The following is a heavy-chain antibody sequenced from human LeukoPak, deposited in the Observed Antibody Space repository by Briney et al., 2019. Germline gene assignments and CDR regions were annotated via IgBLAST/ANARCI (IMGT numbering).Heavy chain of an antibody. CDR1: GGSISSGSYY. Sequence: SETLSLTCTVSGGSISSGSYYWSWIRQPAGKGLEWMGRIYSSGSTNYNPSLKSRVTLSVDTPKNQFSLRLNAVTAADTAVYSCARGTSYGSGSYEYFDYWGQGILVTVSS. V-gene: IGHV4-61*02. J-gene: IGHJ4*02. CDR3: ARGTSYGSGSYEYFDY. D-gene: IGHD3-10*01. CDR2: IYSSGST.